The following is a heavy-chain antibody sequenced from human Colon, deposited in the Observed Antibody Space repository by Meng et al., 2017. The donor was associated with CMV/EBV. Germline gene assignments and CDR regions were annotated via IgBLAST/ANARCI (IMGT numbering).Heavy chain of an antibody. CDR1: GYTFTANH. CDR2: IYPQDGGT. V-gene: IGHV1-2*02. D-gene: IGHD6-13*01. CDR3: VRESWYFDF. Sequence: VQLVQSGTEVKKPGASVKVSCKTSGYTFTANHLHWVRQAPGQGLEWMGWIYPQDGGTYFAQKFQDRVTLTRDTSITTAYMELSGLTSDGTAIYYCVRESWYFDFWGEGTLVTVSS. J-gene: IGHJ4*02.